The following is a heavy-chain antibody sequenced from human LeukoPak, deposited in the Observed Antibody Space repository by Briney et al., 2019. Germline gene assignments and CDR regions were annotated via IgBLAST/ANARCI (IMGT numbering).Heavy chain of an antibody. D-gene: IGHD2-21*02. CDR2: ISGSGGST. CDR3: AKSPHENIVVVTAMAFDY. Sequence: PGGSLRLSCAASGFTFNSYAMSWVRQAPGKRLEWVSAISGSGGSTYYADSVKGRFTISRDNSKNTLYLQMNSLRAEDTAVYYCAKSPHENIVVVTAMAFDYWGQGTLVTVSS. CDR1: GFTFNSYA. V-gene: IGHV3-23*01. J-gene: IGHJ4*02.